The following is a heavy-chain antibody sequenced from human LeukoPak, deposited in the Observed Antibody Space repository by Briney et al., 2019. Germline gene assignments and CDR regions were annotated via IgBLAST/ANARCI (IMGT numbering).Heavy chain of an antibody. Sequence: GGSLRLSCAASGFTFSNYWMSWVRQAPGKGLEWVANIRQDANEKNYVASVKGRFTISRDNAKNSLYLQMNSLRAEDTAVYYCAANYDYVWGTFDYWGQGTLVTVSS. CDR3: AANYDYVWGTFDY. CDR2: IRQDANEK. V-gene: IGHV3-7*01. D-gene: IGHD3-16*01. CDR1: GFTFSNYW. J-gene: IGHJ4*02.